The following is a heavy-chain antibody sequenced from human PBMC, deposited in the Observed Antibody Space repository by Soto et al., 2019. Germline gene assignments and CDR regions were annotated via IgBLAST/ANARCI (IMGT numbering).Heavy chain of an antibody. J-gene: IGHJ4*02. CDR2: IYYTGSA. D-gene: IGHD6-6*01. CDR1: GASIRSDY. CDR3: AKGGWASSSGY. V-gene: IGHV4-59*01. Sequence: QVQLQESGPGLVKPSETLSLTCTVSGASIRSDYWSWIQQPPGKGLEWIGYIYYTGSANYNPSLKGRGTISVDTSKNQFSLHLSSVTAADTAVYYCAKGGWASSSGYWGQGTLVTVPS.